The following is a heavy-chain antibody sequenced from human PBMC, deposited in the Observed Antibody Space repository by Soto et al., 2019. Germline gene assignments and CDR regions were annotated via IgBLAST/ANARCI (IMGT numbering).Heavy chain of an antibody. J-gene: IGHJ1*01. CDR3: AREGNCSDGICYSEYFQR. D-gene: IGHD2-15*01. V-gene: IGHV1-46*01. CDR1: GYIFTAYS. CDR2: VNPSGGST. Sequence: ASVKVSCKASGYIFTAYSMHWVRQAPGQGLEWMGVVNPSGGSTNYAQKFQGRITMTRDTSTSTVYMDQSSLTSEDTAVYYCAREGNCSDGICYSEYFQRWGQGTLVTVSS.